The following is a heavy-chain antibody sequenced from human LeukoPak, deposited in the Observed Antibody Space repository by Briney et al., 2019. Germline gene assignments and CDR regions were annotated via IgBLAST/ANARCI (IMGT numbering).Heavy chain of an antibody. J-gene: IGHJ5*02. CDR3: ARHAYNYGLDYFDP. Sequence: PSGTLSLTCTVSGDPINNRDSYWGWIRQPPGKGLQWIGSIYYSGGTYYNPSLKSRVRMSVDTSKNHFSLELTPVTAADTAVYYCARHAYNYGLDYFDPWGQGTLVTVSS. CDR2: IYYSGGT. CDR1: GDPINNRDSY. D-gene: IGHD5-24*01. V-gene: IGHV4-39*01.